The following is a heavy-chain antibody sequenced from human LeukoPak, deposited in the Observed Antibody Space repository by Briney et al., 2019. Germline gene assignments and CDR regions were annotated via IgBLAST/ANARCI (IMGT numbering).Heavy chain of an antibody. V-gene: IGHV1-2*02. CDR3: ARQQQLLDH. CDR1: GYTFTGYY. Sequence: ASVKVSCKASGYTFTGYYMHWVRQAPGQGLEWMGWFNPDSGGSHHAQKFQGRVTMTRDTSISTAYMELNRLRSDDTAVYYCARQQQLLDHWGQGTLVTVSS. CDR2: FNPDSGGS. D-gene: IGHD6-13*01. J-gene: IGHJ4*02.